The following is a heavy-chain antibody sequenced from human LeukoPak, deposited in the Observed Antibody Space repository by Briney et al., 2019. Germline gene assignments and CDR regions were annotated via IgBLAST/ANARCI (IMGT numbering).Heavy chain of an antibody. CDR2: MNPNSGNT. J-gene: IGHJ4*02. CDR3: ARGLVGATHFDY. Sequence: AASVKVSCKASGYTFTSYDINWVRQATGQGPEWMGWMNPNSGNTGYAQKFQGGVTMTRNTSISTAYMELSSLRSEDTAVYYCARGLVGATHFDYWGQGTLVTVSS. D-gene: IGHD1-26*01. CDR1: GYTFTSYD. V-gene: IGHV1-8*01.